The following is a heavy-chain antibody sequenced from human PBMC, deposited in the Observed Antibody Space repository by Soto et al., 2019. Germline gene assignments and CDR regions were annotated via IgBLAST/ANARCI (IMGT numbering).Heavy chain of an antibody. J-gene: IGHJ5*02. CDR1: GYTFTGYY. D-gene: IGHD3-22*01. V-gene: IGHV1-2*02. CDR3: ARGVSSITMIVVVSGFDP. CDR2: INPNSGGT. Sequence: QVQLVQSGAEVKKPGASVKVSCKASGYTFTGYYMHWVRQAPGQGLEWMEWINPNSGGTNYAQKFQGRVTMTRDTSISTAYMELSRLRSDDTAVYYCARGVSSITMIVVVSGFDPWGQGTLVTVSS.